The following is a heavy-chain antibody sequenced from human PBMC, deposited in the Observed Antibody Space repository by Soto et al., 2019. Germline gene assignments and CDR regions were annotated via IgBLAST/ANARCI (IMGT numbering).Heavy chain of an antibody. CDR2: INPGGREK. V-gene: IGHV3-7*01. D-gene: IGHD3-10*01. J-gene: IGHJ3*02. CDR1: GFIFGNYW. Sequence: LRLSCAASGFIFGNYWMSWVRQAPGKGLEWVANINPGGREKNYVDSVKGRFSISRDDAEKSHHLQMNSLRAEDTAVYYCAKYGSGSYGAYAFDIWGHGTMVTVSS. CDR3: AKYGSGSYGAYAFDI.